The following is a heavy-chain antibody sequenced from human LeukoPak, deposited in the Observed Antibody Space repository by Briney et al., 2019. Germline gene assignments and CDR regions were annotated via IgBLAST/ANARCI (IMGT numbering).Heavy chain of an antibody. V-gene: IGHV3-23*01. D-gene: IGHD4-17*01. J-gene: IGHJ3*01. CDR2: IGAEGDT. Sequence: PGGSLRLSCAASGFTFSTYAMSWVRQAPGKRLQWVAFIGAEGDTYYAESVKGRFTVSRDNSRNTIYLHLNSLTGDDTATYYCVKSATVTTPRGRFDVWGQGTMVTVSS. CDR1: GFTFSTYA. CDR3: VKSATVTTPRGRFDV.